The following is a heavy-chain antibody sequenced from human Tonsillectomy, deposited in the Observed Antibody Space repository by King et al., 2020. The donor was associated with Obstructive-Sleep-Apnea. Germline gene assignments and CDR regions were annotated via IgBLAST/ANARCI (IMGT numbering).Heavy chain of an antibody. J-gene: IGHJ5*02. CDR1: GYTFTGYY. Sequence: VQLVQSGAEVKKPGASVKVSCKASGYTFTGYYIHWVRQAPGQGLEWMGWINPNSGDTNSAQKFQGRVTMTRETSISTAYMELSRLRSDETAGYYCGRDVASDEASLEPWGQGDLVTLSP. D-gene: IGHD2-21*01. CDR2: INPNSGDT. V-gene: IGHV1-2*02. CDR3: GRDVASDEASLEP.